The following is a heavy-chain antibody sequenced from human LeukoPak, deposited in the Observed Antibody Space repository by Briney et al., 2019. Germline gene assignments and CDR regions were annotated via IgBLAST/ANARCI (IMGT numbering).Heavy chain of an antibody. CDR1: GFTFSTYE. Sequence: GGSLRLSCAASGFTFSTYEMTWVRQSPGKGLEWVSYISSSGSTIYYADSVKGRFTISRDNAKNSLYLQMNSLRAEDTAVYYCARDLTSSGWYGPTPPVRNWGQGTLVTVSS. D-gene: IGHD6-19*01. CDR2: ISSSGSTI. V-gene: IGHV3-48*03. J-gene: IGHJ4*02. CDR3: ARDLTSSGWYGPTPPVRN.